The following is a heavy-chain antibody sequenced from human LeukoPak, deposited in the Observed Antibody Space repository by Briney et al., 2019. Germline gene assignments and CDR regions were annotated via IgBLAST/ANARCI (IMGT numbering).Heavy chain of an antibody. CDR2: ISGGGSYI. V-gene: IGHV3-21*01. J-gene: IGHJ5*02. CDR1: GFTFSTYS. Sequence: GGSLRLSCAASGFTFSTYSMNWVRQAPGKGLEWVSFISGGGSYIYYAESAKGRFTISRDNAKNSLYLQMNSLRAEDTAIYYCARDRVASGRFGEVASWGQGTLVTVSS. D-gene: IGHD3-10*01. CDR3: ARDRVASGRFGEVAS.